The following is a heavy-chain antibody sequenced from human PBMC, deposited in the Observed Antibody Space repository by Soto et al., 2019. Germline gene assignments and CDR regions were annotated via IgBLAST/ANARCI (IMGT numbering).Heavy chain of an antibody. Sequence: SVKVSCKASGGTFSSYAISWVRQAPGQGLEWMGGIIPIFGTANYAQKFQGRVTITADESTSTAYMELSSLRSEDTAVYYCATSGYSYGALDYYYGMDVWGQGTTVTVSS. J-gene: IGHJ6*02. CDR1: GGTFSSYA. CDR2: IIPIFGTA. V-gene: IGHV1-69*13. CDR3: ATSGYSYGALDYYYGMDV. D-gene: IGHD5-18*01.